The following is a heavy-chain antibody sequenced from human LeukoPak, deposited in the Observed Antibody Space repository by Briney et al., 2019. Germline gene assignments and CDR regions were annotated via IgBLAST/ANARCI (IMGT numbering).Heavy chain of an antibody. CDR3: ARADIVVVPAADFDY. J-gene: IGHJ4*02. Sequence: GASVKVSCKASGYTFTSYYMHWVRQAPGQGLEWMGIINPSGGNTNYAQKLQGRVTMTTDTSTSTAYMEPRSLRSDDTAVYYCARADIVVVPAADFDYWGQGTLVTVSS. CDR2: INPSGGNT. CDR1: GYTFTSYY. V-gene: IGHV1-46*01. D-gene: IGHD2-2*01.